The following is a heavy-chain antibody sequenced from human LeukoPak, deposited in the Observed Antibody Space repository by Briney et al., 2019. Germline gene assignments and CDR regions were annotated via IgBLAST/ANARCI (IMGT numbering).Heavy chain of an antibody. CDR2: IYYSGST. Sequence: SETLSLTCTVSGGSISSYYWSWIRQPPGKGLEWIGYIYYSGSTNYNPSLKSRLTISADTSKNQFSLKLSSVTAADTAVYYCARVSGGYSYGPLDYWGQGTLVTLSS. CDR1: GGSISSYY. D-gene: IGHD5-18*01. CDR3: ARVSGGYSYGPLDY. V-gene: IGHV4-59*01. J-gene: IGHJ4*02.